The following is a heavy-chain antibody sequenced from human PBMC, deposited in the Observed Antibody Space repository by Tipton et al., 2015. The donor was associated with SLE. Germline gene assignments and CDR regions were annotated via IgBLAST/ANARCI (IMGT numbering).Heavy chain of an antibody. CDR3: ARFWSAQDY. V-gene: IGHV4-59*13. CDR1: DDSITTDY. CDR2: VSYSGVT. D-gene: IGHD2-8*02. J-gene: IGHJ4*02. Sequence: TLSLTCTVSDDSITTDYWTWIRQPPGKGLEYIGYVSYSGVTNSNPSLQSRVTMSIDASKNQFSLRLNSVTAADTAVYYCARFWSAQDYWGQGTLVSVSS.